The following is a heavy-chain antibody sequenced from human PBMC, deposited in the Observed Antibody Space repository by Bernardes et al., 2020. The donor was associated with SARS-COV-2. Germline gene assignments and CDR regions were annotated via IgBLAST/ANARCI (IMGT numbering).Heavy chain of an antibody. CDR2: ISSSNKYM. CDR1: GFTFSSYI. V-gene: IGHV3-21*01. Sequence: GGSLRLSCAASGFTFSSYIMNWVRQAPGKGLEWVSSISSSNKYMYYADSVRGRFTISRDNAKTSLYLQLNSLRAEDTAVYYCSGADKWELPFDYWGQGALVTVSS. D-gene: IGHD1-26*01. J-gene: IGHJ4*02. CDR3: SGADKWELPFDY.